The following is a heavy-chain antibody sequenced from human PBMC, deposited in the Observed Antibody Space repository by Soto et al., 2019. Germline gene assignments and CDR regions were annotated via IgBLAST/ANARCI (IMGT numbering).Heavy chain of an antibody. D-gene: IGHD3-10*01. Sequence: GGSLRLSCAPSGFTFSTYGIHWVRQAPGKGLEWVAVIWYDGSNQYYADSVKGRFTISRDNSKNVLYLQMNSLRAEDTAVYYCARDLGAFNYGSAYFDYWGQGTLVTVSS. J-gene: IGHJ4*02. CDR1: GFTFSTYG. CDR2: IWYDGSNQ. V-gene: IGHV3-33*01. CDR3: ARDLGAFNYGSAYFDY.